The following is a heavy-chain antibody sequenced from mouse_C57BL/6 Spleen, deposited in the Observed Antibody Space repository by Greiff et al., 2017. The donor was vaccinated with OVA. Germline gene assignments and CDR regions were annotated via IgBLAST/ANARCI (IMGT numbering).Heavy chain of an antibody. V-gene: IGHV5-6*01. CDR2: ISSGGSYT. Sequence: EVMLVESGGDLVKPGGSLKLSCAASGFTFSSYGMSWVRQTPDKRLEWVATISSGGSYTYYPDSVKGRFTISRDNAKNTLYLQMSSLKSEDTAMYYCARHGNFWYFDVWGTGTTVTVSS. CDR1: GFTFSSYG. D-gene: IGHD2-1*01. J-gene: IGHJ1*03. CDR3: ARHGNFWYFDV.